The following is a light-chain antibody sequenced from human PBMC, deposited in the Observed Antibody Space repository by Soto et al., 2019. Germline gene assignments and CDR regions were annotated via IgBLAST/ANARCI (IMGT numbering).Light chain of an antibody. CDR1: SSDVGGYNY. CDR2: EVT. CDR3: SSLTSSSTRWV. Sequence: QSALTQPASVSGSPGQSITISCTGSSSDVGGYNYVSWYQHHPGKAPKLIIFEVTNRPSGVSNRFSGSKSGNTASLTISGLQAADEGYDYCSSLTSSSTRWVFGTGTKVTVL. V-gene: IGLV2-14*01. J-gene: IGLJ1*01.